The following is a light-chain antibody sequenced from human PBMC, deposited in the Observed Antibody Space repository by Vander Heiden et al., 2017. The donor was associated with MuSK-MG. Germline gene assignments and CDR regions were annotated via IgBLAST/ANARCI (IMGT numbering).Light chain of an antibody. V-gene: IGKV3-20*01. J-gene: IGKJ2*01. CDR1: QSVSSSY. CDR2: GAS. CDR3: QQYGSSSYT. Sequence: EVALTQSPGTLSLSPGERATLSCRASQSVSSSYLAWYQQKPGQAPRLLIYGASSRATGIPDRFSGSGSGTDFTLTISRLEPEDFAVYYCQQYGSSSYTFGQGTKLEIK.